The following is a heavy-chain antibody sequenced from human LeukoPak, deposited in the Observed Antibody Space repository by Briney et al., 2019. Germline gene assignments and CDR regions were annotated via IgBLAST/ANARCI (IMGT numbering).Heavy chain of an antibody. CDR1: GYSFTSYW. CDR2: IYPGDSDT. D-gene: IGHD2-15*01. V-gene: IGHV5-51*01. CDR3: ARSLVVAATITLDY. J-gene: IGHJ4*02. Sequence: GESLKISFKGSGYSFTSYWIGWVRPMPGKGLAWMGIIYPGDSDTRYSPSFQGQVTISADKSISTAYLQWSSLKASDTAMYYCARSLVVAATITLDYWGQGTLVTVAS.